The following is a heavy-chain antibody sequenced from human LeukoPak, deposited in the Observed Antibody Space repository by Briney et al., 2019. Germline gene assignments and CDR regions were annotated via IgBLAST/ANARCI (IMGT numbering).Heavy chain of an antibody. CDR1: DGSISSDY. Sequence: SETLSLTCTVSDGSISSDYLSWIRPPPGKGLEWIGYINYSGSTNYNPSLKSRVTISVDTSKNQFSLKLSSVTAADTDVYYCARHRPGERRFDPWGQGTLVTVSS. D-gene: IGHD3-16*01. CDR3: ARHRPGERRFDP. V-gene: IGHV4-59*08. J-gene: IGHJ5*02. CDR2: INYSGST.